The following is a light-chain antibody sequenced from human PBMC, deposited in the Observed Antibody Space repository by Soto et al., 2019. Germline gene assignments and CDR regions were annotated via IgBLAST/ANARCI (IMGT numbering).Light chain of an antibody. CDR2: GTS. J-gene: IGKJ1*01. CDR3: QQYNSSPPKT. V-gene: IGKV3-20*01. Sequence: EIVLTQPPGTLSLSPGERATLSCRASQSFASSFLAWYQQKPGQAPRLLIYGTSSRATGIPDRFSGSGSGTDFTLTISRLETEDFAVYYCQQYNSSPPKTFGQGTKVEI. CDR1: QSFASSF.